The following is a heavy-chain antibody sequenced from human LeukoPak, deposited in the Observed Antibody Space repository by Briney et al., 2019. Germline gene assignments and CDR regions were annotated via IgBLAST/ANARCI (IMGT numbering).Heavy chain of an antibody. Sequence: PGGSLRLSCAASGFTFSSYSMNWVRQAPGKGLEWVSSISGSSSYIYYADSVKGRFTISRDNAKNSLYLQMNSLRAEDTAVYYCARVLRSRADAFDIWGQGTMVTVSS. CDR1: GFTFSSYS. CDR2: ISGSSSYI. D-gene: IGHD2-2*01. V-gene: IGHV3-21*01. CDR3: ARVLRSRADAFDI. J-gene: IGHJ3*02.